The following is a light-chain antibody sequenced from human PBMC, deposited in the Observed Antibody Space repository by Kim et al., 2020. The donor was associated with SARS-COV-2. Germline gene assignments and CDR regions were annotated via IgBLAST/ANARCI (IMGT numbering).Light chain of an antibody. J-gene: IGKJ4*01. CDR3: QQSYSTPFT. V-gene: IGKV1-39*01. CDR2: AAS. CDR1: QSISSY. Sequence: DIQLTQSPSSLSASVGDRVTITCRASQSISSYLNWYQQKPGKAPKLLIYAASSLQSWVPSRFSGSGSGTDFTLTISSLQPEDFATYFFQQSYSTPFTFGGGTKVDIK.